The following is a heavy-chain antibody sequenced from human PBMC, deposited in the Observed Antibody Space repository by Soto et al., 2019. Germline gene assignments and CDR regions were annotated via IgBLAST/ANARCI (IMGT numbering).Heavy chain of an antibody. CDR3: ARDKGTIGYSYGRYYFDY. D-gene: IGHD5-18*01. CDR2: IIPIFGTA. CDR1: GGTFSSYA. J-gene: IGHJ4*02. V-gene: IGHV1-69*01. Sequence: QVQLVQSGAEVKKPGSSVKVSCKASGGTFSSYAISWVRQAPGQWLEWMGGIIPIFGTANYAQKFQGRVTITADESTSTAYMELSSLRSEDTAVYYCARDKGTIGYSYGRYYFDYWGQGTLVTVSS.